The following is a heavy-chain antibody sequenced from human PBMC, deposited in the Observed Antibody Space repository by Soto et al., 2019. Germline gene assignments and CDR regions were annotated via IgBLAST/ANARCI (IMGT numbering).Heavy chain of an antibody. J-gene: IGHJ4*02. CDR3: ARGITIVRGVGWFYFDY. CDR2: IYYSGST. D-gene: IGHD3-10*01. Sequence: SETLSLTCTVSGGSISSYYWSWIRQPPGKGLEWIGYIYYSGSTNYNPSLKSRVTISEDTSKNQFSLKLSSVTAADTAVYYCARGITIVRGVGWFYFDYWGQGTLVTVSS. CDR1: GGSISSYY. V-gene: IGHV4-59*12.